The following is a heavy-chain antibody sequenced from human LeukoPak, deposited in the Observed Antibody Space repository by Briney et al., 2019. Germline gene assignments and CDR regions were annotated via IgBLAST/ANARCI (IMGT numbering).Heavy chain of an antibody. V-gene: IGHV3-23*01. J-gene: IGHJ6*02. D-gene: IGHD3-9*01. Sequence: GGSLRLSCAASGFTFSSYAMSWVRQAPGKGLEWVSAISGSGGSTYYADSVKGRFTISRDNSKNTLYLQMNSLRAEDTAVYYRAKSAPGFLTGYPPRQYYYGMDVWGQGTTVTVSS. CDR2: ISGSGGST. CDR1: GFTFSSYA. CDR3: AKSAPGFLTGYPPRQYYYGMDV.